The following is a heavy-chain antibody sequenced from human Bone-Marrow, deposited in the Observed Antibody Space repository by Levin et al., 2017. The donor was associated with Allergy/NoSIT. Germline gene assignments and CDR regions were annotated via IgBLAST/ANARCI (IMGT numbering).Heavy chain of an antibody. Sequence: ASVKVSCKASGFRLNDYYMHWVRQAPGQGLEWMGWMDPKTGATNSAQKFQDRVRMTRDTSITTAYLDLTKMRSDDTAVYYCARGVFGEVIDHWGLGTLVTVSS. J-gene: IGHJ5*02. CDR3: ARGVFGEVIDH. CDR1: GFRLNDYY. V-gene: IGHV1-2*02. D-gene: IGHD3-16*01. CDR2: MDPKTGAT.